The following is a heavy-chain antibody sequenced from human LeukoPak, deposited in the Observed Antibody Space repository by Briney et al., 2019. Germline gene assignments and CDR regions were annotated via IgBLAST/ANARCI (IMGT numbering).Heavy chain of an antibody. CDR1: GYTFTGYY. Sequence: ASVKVSCKASGYTFTGYYMHWVRQAPGQGLEWMGWINPNSGGTNYAQKFQGRVTMTRDTSISTAYMELSRLRSDDTAVYYCARVPFLEMAPKPYYYYGMDVWGQGTTVTVSS. V-gene: IGHV1-2*02. CDR2: INPNSGGT. D-gene: IGHD5-24*01. J-gene: IGHJ6*02. CDR3: ARVPFLEMAPKPYYYYGMDV.